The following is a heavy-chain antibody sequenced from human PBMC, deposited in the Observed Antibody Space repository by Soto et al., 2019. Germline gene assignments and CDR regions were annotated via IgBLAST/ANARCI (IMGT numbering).Heavy chain of an antibody. J-gene: IGHJ6*02. CDR1: GGSISSSNW. CDR3: ARVRGSYFHGMDG. V-gene: IGHV4-4*02. CDR2: IYHSGST. D-gene: IGHD3-16*01. Sequence: QVQLQESGPGLVKPSGTLSLTCAVSGGSISSSNWWSWVRQPPGKGLEWIGEIYHSGSTNYNPSPKSRVTISVDKSKNQVSPKLSSVAAADTAGYYWARVRGSYFHGMDGRGQGTTVTVSS.